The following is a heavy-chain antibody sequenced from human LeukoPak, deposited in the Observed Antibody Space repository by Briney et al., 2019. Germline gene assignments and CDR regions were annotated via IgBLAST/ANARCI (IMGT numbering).Heavy chain of an antibody. CDR2: ISSDSSTI. CDR1: GFTFSSYS. J-gene: IGHJ4*02. D-gene: IGHD3-22*01. Sequence: GGSLTLSCAASGFTFSSYSMNWVRQAPGKGLKWISYISSDSSTIYYADSVKGRFTISRDNAKNSLYLQMNSLRAEDTAVYYCARVLHKRMYDSTTYFPYWGQGILVTVSS. V-gene: IGHV3-48*01. CDR3: ARVLHKRMYDSTTYFPY.